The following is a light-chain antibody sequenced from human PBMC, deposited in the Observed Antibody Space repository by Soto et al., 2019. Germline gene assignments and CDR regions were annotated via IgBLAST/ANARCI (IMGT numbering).Light chain of an antibody. CDR3: ETWDSNIAV. J-gene: IGLJ7*01. Sequence: QSVLTQSSSASASLGSSVKLTCTLSSGHSSYIIAWHQQQPGKAPRYLMKLEGSGSYNKGSGVPDRFSGSSSGADRYLTISNLQSEDEADYYCETWDSNIAVFGGGTKLTVL. V-gene: IGLV4-60*03. CDR1: SGHSSYI. CDR2: LEGSGSY.